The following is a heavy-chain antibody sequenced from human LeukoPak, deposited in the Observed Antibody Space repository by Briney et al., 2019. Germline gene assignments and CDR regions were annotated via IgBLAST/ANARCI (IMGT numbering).Heavy chain of an antibody. CDR3: AGTMVRGVITNYYYYYMDV. Sequence: GASVKVSCKASGGTFSSYAISWVRQAPGQGLEWMGGIIPIFGTANYAQKFQGRVTITADKSTSTAYMELSSLRSEDTAVYYCAGTMVRGVITNYYYYYMDVWGKGTTVTISS. V-gene: IGHV1-69*06. CDR1: GGTFSSYA. D-gene: IGHD3-10*01. J-gene: IGHJ6*03. CDR2: IIPIFGTA.